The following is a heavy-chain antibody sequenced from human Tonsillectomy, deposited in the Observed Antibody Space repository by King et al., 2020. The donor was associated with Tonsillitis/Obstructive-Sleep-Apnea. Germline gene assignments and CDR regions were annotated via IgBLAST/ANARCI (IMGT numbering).Heavy chain of an antibody. V-gene: IGHV1-2*06. Sequence: VQLVESGAEVKKPGASVTVSCTASGYTFTGYYIHWVRQAPGHGLEWMGRINPNSGGTNYAQKFQGRVTMTRDTSITTAYMGLSGLRSDDAAVYYCARDNHYCTSTTCYANWFDSWGQGTLVTVSS. CDR1: GYTFTGYY. D-gene: IGHD2-2*01. CDR2: INPNSGGT. J-gene: IGHJ5*01. CDR3: ARDNHYCTSTTCYANWFDS.